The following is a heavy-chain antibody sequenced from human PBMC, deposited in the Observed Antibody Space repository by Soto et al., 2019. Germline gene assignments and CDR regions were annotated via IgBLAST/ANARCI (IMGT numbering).Heavy chain of an antibody. J-gene: IGHJ4*02. Sequence: SETLSLTCTVSGGSISSYYWSWIRQPPGKGLEWIGYIYYSGSTNYNPSLKSRVTISVDTSKNQFSLKLSSVTAADTAVYYCVRYYDFWSGSEPLDYWGQGTLVTVSS. CDR2: IYYSGST. V-gene: IGHV4-59*08. CDR3: VRYYDFWSGSEPLDY. D-gene: IGHD3-3*01. CDR1: GGSISSYY.